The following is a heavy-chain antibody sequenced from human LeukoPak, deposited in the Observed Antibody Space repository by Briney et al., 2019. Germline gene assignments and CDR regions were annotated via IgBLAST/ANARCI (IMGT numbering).Heavy chain of an antibody. CDR3: AGAGSETQWRAFDF. CDR2: IGTAGDT. Sequence: QAGGSLRLSCAASGFTFGRYDMHWVRQATGKGLEWVSGIGTAGDTYYAGSVKGRFTISRENAKNSLYLQMNSLTAGDTAVYYCAGAGSETQWRAFDFWGQGALVTVFS. D-gene: IGHD6-19*01. CDR1: GFTFGRYD. V-gene: IGHV3-13*01. J-gene: IGHJ4*02.